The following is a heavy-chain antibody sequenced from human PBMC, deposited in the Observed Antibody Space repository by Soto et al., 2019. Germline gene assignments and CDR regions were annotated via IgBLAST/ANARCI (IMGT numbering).Heavy chain of an antibody. Sequence: SETLSLTCAVSGGSITSSNWWSWVRQPPGKGMEWIGEIYHSGSTNYTPSLKSRVTISVDKSKNQFSLKLNSVTAADTAVYYCARTYDDSGPNSGGYGFDIWGQGTMVT. D-gene: IGHD3-22*01. CDR3: ARTYDDSGPNSGGYGFDI. CDR1: GGSITSSNW. CDR2: IYHSGST. J-gene: IGHJ3*02. V-gene: IGHV4-4*02.